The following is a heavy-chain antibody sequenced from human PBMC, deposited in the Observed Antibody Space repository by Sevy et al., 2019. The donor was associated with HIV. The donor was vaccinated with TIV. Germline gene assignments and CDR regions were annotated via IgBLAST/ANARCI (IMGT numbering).Heavy chain of an antibody. CDR1: GFPITNHG. CDR2: MWFDGSNK. CDR3: ARDREFYDHGEYGPTSAPDL. Sequence: GGSLRLSCEASGFPITNHGVHWVRQAPGKGLAWVALMWFDGSNKYYADSVKGRFTVSRDDSKNTLYLQMNSLRADDTAIYYCARDREFYDHGEYGPTSAPDLWGQGTLVTVSS. D-gene: IGHD4-17*01. J-gene: IGHJ5*02. V-gene: IGHV3-33*08.